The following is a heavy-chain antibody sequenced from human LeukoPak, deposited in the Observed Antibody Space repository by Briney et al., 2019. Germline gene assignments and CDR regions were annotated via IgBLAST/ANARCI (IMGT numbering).Heavy chain of an antibody. J-gene: IGHJ4*02. V-gene: IGHV3-21*01. CDR1: GFTFSSYS. CDR2: ISSSSSYI. D-gene: IGHD2-2*01. Sequence: GGSLRLSCAASGFTFSSYSMNWVRQAPGKGLEWVSSISSSSSYIYYADSVKGRFTISRDNAKNSLYLQMNSLRAEDTAVYYCARDTPYCSSTSCHSEPYYFDYWGQGTLVTVSS. CDR3: ARDTPYCSSTSCHSEPYYFDY.